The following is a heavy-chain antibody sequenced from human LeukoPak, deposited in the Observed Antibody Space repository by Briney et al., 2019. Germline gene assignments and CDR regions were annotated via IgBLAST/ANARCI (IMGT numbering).Heavy chain of an antibody. V-gene: IGHV1-18*01. D-gene: IGHD2-2*01. J-gene: IGHJ5*02. CDR2: ISAYNGNT. CDR3: ARITRDCSSTSCHNWFDP. Sequence: ASVKVSCKASGYTFTSYGISWVRQAPGQGLEWMGWISAYNGNTNYAQKLQGRVTMTTDTSTSTAYMELRSLRSDDTAVYYCARITRDCSSTSCHNWFDPWGQGTLVTVSS. CDR1: GYTFTSYG.